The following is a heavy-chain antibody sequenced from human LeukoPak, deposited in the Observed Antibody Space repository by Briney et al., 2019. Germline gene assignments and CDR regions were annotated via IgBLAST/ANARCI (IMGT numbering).Heavy chain of an antibody. CDR3: TTDRYCSGGSCYSGYYFDY. Sequence: GGSLRLSCAASGFTFSNAWMSWGRQAPGKGLEWVGRIKSKTDGGTTDYAAPVKGRFTISRDDSKNTLYLQMNSLKTEDTAVYYCTTDRYCSGGSCYSGYYFDYWGQGTLVTVSS. J-gene: IGHJ4*02. CDR2: IKSKTDGGTT. V-gene: IGHV3-15*01. D-gene: IGHD2-15*01. CDR1: GFTFSNAW.